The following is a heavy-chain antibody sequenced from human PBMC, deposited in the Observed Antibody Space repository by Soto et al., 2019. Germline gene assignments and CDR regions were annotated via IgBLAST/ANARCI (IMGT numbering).Heavy chain of an antibody. Sequence: LRLSCAASGFTFSSYAMSWVRQPPGKGLEWVSAISGSGGSTYYADSVKGRFTISRDNSKNTLYLQMNSLRTEDTAVYYCAKCPFGSGYYTGYYYGMEVWGQGTTVTVSS. CDR3: AKCPFGSGYYTGYYYGMEV. CDR2: ISGSGGST. V-gene: IGHV3-23*01. CDR1: GFTFSSYA. D-gene: IGHD3-3*01. J-gene: IGHJ6*02.